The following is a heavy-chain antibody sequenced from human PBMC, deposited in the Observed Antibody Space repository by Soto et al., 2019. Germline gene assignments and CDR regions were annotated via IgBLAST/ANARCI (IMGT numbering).Heavy chain of an antibody. CDR1: GFTLRSYA. J-gene: IGHJ6*02. Sequence: GRSLRLSCAASGFTLRSYAMHWVRQAPGKGLEWVAVISYEGSNQYYADSVKGRFTLTRDNSKKTVDLQMNSLRADDTAVYYCARSASYYGIDVWGQGTTVTVSS. CDR2: ISYEGSNQ. V-gene: IGHV3-30*04. CDR3: ARSASYYGIDV.